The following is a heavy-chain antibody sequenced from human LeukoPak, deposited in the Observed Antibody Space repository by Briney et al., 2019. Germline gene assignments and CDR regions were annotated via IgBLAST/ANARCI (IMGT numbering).Heavy chain of an antibody. CDR1: GGSISSYY. Sequence: NPSETLSLTCTVSGGSISSYYWSWIRQPPGKGLEWIGYIYYSGSTNYNPSLKSRVTISVDTSKNQFSLKLSSVTAADTAVYYCAGIGKTFDYWGQGTLVTVSS. CDR3: AGIGKTFDY. V-gene: IGHV4-59*01. D-gene: IGHD3-10*01. CDR2: IYYSGST. J-gene: IGHJ4*02.